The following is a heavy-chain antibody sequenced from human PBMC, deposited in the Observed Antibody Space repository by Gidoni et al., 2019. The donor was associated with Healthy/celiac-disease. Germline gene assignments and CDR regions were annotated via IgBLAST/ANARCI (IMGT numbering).Heavy chain of an antibody. CDR1: VGSIISGRYY. Sequence: QVQLQESGPGLVKPSQTLSLPCPVSVGSIISGRYYCSWIRQPAGKGLEWMGRIYTSGSTNYKPSLKSRVTMSVDTYKNQFSLKMSSVTAADTAVYYCARGMVRGVIEDYYYYYGMDVWGQGTTVNVSS. CDR2: IYTSGST. CDR3: ARGMVRGVIEDYYYYYGMDV. V-gene: IGHV4-61*02. D-gene: IGHD3-10*01. J-gene: IGHJ6*02.